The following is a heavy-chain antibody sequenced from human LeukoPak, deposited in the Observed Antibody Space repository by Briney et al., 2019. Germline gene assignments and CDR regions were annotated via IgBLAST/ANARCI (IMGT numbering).Heavy chain of an antibody. Sequence: GRSLRLSCAASGFIFSSYGMHWVRQAPGKGLEWVAVTWYDGSNKYYADAVKGRFTISRDNSKNTLYLQMDSLRAEDTAVYFCARDHGDYSGKDYWGQGTLVTVSS. CDR1: GFIFSSYG. CDR3: ARDHGDYSGKDY. V-gene: IGHV3-33*01. D-gene: IGHD4-17*01. J-gene: IGHJ4*02. CDR2: TWYDGSNK.